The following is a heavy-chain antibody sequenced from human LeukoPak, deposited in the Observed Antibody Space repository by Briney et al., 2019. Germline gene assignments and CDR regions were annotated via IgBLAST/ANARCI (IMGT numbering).Heavy chain of an antibody. Sequence: GGSLRLSCAASGFTLSSYWMSWARQAPGKGLEWVANIKYDGSEKDYVDSVKGRFTISRDNAKNSLYLQMNSLRAEDTAVYYCARDIAPAGLFFDYWGQGTLVTVSS. V-gene: IGHV3-7*01. CDR1: GFTLSSYW. CDR2: IKYDGSEK. D-gene: IGHD6-13*01. CDR3: ARDIAPAGLFFDY. J-gene: IGHJ4*02.